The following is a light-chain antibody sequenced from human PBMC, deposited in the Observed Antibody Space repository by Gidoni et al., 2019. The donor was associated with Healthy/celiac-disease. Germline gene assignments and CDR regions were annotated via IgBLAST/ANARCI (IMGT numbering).Light chain of an antibody. J-gene: IGLJ2*01. CDR1: NIGSNS. Sequence: SSLLTPPPSVSVSPGQTSRITCGGNNIGSNSVHWYQQKPGQAPVLVVYDDSDRPSGIPERFSGSNSGNTATLTISRVEAGDEADYYCKVWDSSSDHVVFGGGTKLTVL. V-gene: IGLV3-21*02. CDR2: DDS. CDR3: KVWDSSSDHVV.